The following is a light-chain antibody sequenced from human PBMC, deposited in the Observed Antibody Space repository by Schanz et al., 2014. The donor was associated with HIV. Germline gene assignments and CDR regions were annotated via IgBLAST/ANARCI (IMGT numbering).Light chain of an antibody. CDR1: SSDVGGYNY. Sequence: QSALTQPPSASGSPGQSVTISCTGTSSDVGGYNYVSWYQQYPGKAPKVMIYEVSKRPSGVSDRFSGSKSGNTASLTISGLQADDEGDYYCSSYTTNRTMAFGGGTKLTVL. CDR3: SSYTTNRTMA. V-gene: IGLV2-8*01. CDR2: EVS. J-gene: IGLJ2*01.